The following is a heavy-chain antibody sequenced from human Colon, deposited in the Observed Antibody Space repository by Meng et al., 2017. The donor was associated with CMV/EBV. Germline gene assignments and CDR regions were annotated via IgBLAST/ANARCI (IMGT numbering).Heavy chain of an antibody. D-gene: IGHD4-17*01. Sequence: GESLKISCATSGFTFSGYKMNWVRQAPGQGLEWVASISNSGVYINYADPVKGRFTISRDNDKNLLSLHLNSLRAEDTAVYYCARDLYKTAVPNWGQGTLVTVSS. CDR1: GFTFSGYK. CDR2: ISNSGVYI. CDR3: ARDLYKTAVPN. J-gene: IGHJ4*02. V-gene: IGHV3-21*01.